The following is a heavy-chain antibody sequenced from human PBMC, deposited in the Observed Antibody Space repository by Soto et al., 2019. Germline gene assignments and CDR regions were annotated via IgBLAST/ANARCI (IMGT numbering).Heavy chain of an antibody. CDR3: AKDKVVVVPAASNYYYMDV. CDR2: ISWNSGSI. Sequence: EVQLVESGGGLVQPGRSLRLSCVASGFTFDDYAMHWVRQAPGKGLEWVSGISWNSGSIGYADSVKGRFTISRDNAKNSLYLQMNSLRAEDTALYYCAKDKVVVVPAASNYYYMDVWGKGTTVTVSS. D-gene: IGHD2-2*01. J-gene: IGHJ6*03. CDR1: GFTFDDYA. V-gene: IGHV3-9*01.